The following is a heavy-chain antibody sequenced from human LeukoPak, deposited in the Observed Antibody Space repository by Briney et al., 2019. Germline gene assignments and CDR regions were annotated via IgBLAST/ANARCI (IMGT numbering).Heavy chain of an antibody. CDR3: ARGVGSSGWYGSDAFDI. V-gene: IGHV4-39*01. CDR1: GGSISSSTYY. D-gene: IGHD6-19*01. Sequence: PSETLSLTCSVSGGSISSSTYYWGWIRQPPGKGPEWIGSIYYSGSTYYNPSLKSRVTISVDTSKNQFSLKLTSVTAADTAVYYCARGVGSSGWYGSDAFDIWGQGTMVTVSS. CDR2: IYYSGST. J-gene: IGHJ3*02.